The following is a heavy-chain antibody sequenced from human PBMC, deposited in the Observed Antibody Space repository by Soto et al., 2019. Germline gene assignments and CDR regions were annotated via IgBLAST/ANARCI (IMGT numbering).Heavy chain of an antibody. CDR2: IYYSGLT. CDR3: VRTPTSPRRFDS. J-gene: IGHJ5*01. Sequence: SETLSLTCTVSGGSVSSGRYYWSWIRQPPGKGLEWIGYIYYSGLTNYSPSLKSRVAISIDTSKNQFSLILSSVTAADTAAYYCVRTPTSPRRFDSWGQGTLVTVSS. V-gene: IGHV4-61*01. CDR1: GGSVSSGRYY. D-gene: IGHD2-15*01.